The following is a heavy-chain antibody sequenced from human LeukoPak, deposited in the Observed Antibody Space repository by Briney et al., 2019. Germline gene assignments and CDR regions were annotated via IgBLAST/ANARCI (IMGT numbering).Heavy chain of an antibody. CDR3: APPPYYYEANGYSVA. J-gene: IGHJ5*02. CDR2: INHTGTT. D-gene: IGHD3-22*01. Sequence: SETLSLTCAVYGGSFSSYYWSWIRQPPGKGLEWIGEINHTGTTNYNPSLKRRLTISVDTSKTQFSLNLSSVTAADTAVYYCAPPPYYYEANGYSVAWGQGTLVTVSS. CDR1: GGSFSSYY. V-gene: IGHV4-34*01.